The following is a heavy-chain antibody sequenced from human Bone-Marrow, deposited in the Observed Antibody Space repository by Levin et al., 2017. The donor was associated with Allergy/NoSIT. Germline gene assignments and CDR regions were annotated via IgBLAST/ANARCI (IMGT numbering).Heavy chain of an antibody. V-gene: IGHV3-23*01. CDR3: AKVPLPLGELSLLQYYFDY. Sequence: GGSLRLSCAASGFTFSSYAMSWVRQAPGKGLEWVSAISGSGGSTYYADSVKGRFTISRDNSKNTLYLQMNSLRAEDTAVYYCAKVPLPLGELSLLQYYFDYWGQGTLVTVSS. CDR1: GFTFSSYA. D-gene: IGHD3-16*02. CDR2: ISGSGGST. J-gene: IGHJ4*02.